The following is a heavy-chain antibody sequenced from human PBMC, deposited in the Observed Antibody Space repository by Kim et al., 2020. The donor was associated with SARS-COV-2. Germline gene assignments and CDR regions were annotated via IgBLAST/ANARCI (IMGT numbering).Heavy chain of an antibody. J-gene: IGHJ6*02. CDR2: ISYDGSNK. CDR1: GFTFSSYA. D-gene: IGHD3-22*01. Sequence: GGSLRLSCAASGFTFSSYAMHWVRQAPGKGLEWVAVISYDGSNKYYADSVKGRFTISRDNSKNTLYLQMNSLRAEDTAVYYCARDRNYYDSSGYYYPRCYYYYGMVGWGPGTPVSFSS. V-gene: IGHV3-30-3*01. CDR3: ARDRNYYDSSGYYYPRCYYYYGMVG.